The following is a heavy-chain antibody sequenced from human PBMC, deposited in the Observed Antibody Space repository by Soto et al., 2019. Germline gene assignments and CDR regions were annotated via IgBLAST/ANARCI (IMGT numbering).Heavy chain of an antibody. Sequence: NPSETLSLTCAVYGGSFSGYYWSWIRQPPGKGLEWIGEINHSGSTNYNPSLKSRVTISVDTSKNQFSLKLGSVTAADTAVYYCAVGGYDILTGLADYYYGMDVWGQGTTVTVSS. CDR2: INHSGST. D-gene: IGHD3-9*01. J-gene: IGHJ6*02. CDR3: AVGGYDILTGLADYYYGMDV. CDR1: GGSFSGYY. V-gene: IGHV4-34*01.